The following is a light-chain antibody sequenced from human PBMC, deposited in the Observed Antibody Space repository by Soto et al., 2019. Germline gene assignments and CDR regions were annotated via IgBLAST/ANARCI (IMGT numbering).Light chain of an antibody. V-gene: IGKV3-20*01. Sequence: EIVLTQSPGTLYLSPWERATLSCRASQSVRSSSLVWYQQKRGQALRLLIYGASSRATGIPDRFSGSGSGTDFTLTISRLEPEDFAVYYCQQYGSSPITFGQGTRLEN. J-gene: IGKJ5*01. CDR3: QQYGSSPIT. CDR2: GAS. CDR1: QSVRSSS.